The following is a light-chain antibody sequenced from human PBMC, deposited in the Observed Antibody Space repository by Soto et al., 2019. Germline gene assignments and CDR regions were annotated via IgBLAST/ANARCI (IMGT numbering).Light chain of an antibody. V-gene: IGKV3-11*01. CDR2: GVS. Sequence: EIVLTQSSATLSLSPGERGTLSCRASQSVTSNALAWYQQKPGQAPRLLIYGVSSRATGIPDRFSGSGSGTDFTLTISSLEPEDFAVYYCQQRSKWPLTFGGGTKVDIK. CDR3: QQRSKWPLT. J-gene: IGKJ4*01. CDR1: QSVTSN.